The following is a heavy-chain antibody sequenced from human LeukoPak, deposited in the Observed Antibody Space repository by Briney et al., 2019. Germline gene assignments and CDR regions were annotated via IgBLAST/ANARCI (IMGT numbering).Heavy chain of an antibody. CDR1: AYTVTSYG. CDR3: ARDRRQGLRLGDTRFDY. Sequence: ASVKLSCKASAYTVTSYGISWVRQAPGQRLESMGGMSGYNENRNYAQKLQGIVSMTADTFTSTAYMELRSLPSDDTAVYYCARDRRQGLRLGDTRFDYWGQGTLVSVSS. D-gene: IGHD3-16*01. CDR2: MSGYNENR. V-gene: IGHV1-18*01. J-gene: IGHJ4*01.